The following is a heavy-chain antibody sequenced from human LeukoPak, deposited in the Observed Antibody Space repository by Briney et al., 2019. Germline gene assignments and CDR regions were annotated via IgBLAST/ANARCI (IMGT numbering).Heavy chain of an antibody. Sequence: GGSLRLSCAASGFTLRNYGIQWVRQAPGKGVEGVAIIWYDGSNKYYGDSVKGRFTISRDNSKTTAYLQMNSLRGEDTALYYCAREGSSTIYFGSGTHSGGAFDIWGQGTVVTVSS. CDR2: IWYDGSNK. J-gene: IGHJ3*02. D-gene: IGHD3-10*01. CDR3: AREGSSTIYFGSGTHSGGAFDI. V-gene: IGHV3-33*01. CDR1: GFTLRNYG.